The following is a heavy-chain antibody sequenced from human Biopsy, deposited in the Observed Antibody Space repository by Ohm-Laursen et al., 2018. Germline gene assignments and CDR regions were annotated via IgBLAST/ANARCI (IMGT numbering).Heavy chain of an antibody. CDR1: GFTLNKHG. Sequence: RSLRLSCTAPGFTLNKHGMHWVRQAPGKGLEWVAVIWFDETNKHYADSVKGRFTISRDNSKNMLYLQMNTLRDADTAVYYCARDPRDTALGIFDYWGLGTLVTVSS. CDR2: IWFDETNK. V-gene: IGHV3-33*01. CDR3: ARDPRDTALGIFDY. D-gene: IGHD5-18*01. J-gene: IGHJ4*02.